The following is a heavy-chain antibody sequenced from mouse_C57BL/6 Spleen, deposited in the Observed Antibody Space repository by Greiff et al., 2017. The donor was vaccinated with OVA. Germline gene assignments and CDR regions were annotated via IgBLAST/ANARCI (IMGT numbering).Heavy chain of an antibody. J-gene: IGHJ1*03. CDR2: IRNKANGYTT. D-gene: IGHD1-1*01. CDR3: ARYNYGSRYWYFDV. V-gene: IGHV7-3*01. CDR1: GFTFTDYY. Sequence: EVKLVESGGGLVQPGGSLSLSCAASGFTFTDYYMSWVRQPPGKALEWVGFIRNKANGYTTEYSASVQGRFTISRDNAQSILYLQMKALSAEDRATYYGARYNYGSRYWYFDVWGTGTTVTVSS.